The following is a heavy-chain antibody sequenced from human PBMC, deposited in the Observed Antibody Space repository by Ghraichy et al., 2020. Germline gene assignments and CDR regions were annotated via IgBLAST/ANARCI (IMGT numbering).Heavy chain of an antibody. CDR3: AKVAGYSSGWYFVIGYGMDV. J-gene: IGHJ6*02. CDR1: GFTFSSYG. Sequence: GGSLRLSCAASGFTFSSYGMHWARQAPGKGLEWVAFIRYDGSNKYYADSVKGRFTISRDNSKNTLYLQMNSLRAEDTAVYYCAKVAGYSSGWYFVIGYGMDVGGQGTTVTVSS. CDR2: IRYDGSNK. D-gene: IGHD6-19*01. V-gene: IGHV3-30*02.